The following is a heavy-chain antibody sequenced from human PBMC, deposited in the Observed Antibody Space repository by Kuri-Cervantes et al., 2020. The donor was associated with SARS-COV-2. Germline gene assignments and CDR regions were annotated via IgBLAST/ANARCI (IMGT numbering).Heavy chain of an antibody. CDR2: INHSGST. Sequence: SQTLSLTCAVYGGSFSGYYWSWIRQPPGKGLEWIGEINHSGSTNYNPSLKSRVTISVDTSKNQFSLKLSSVTAADTAVYYCARGRSLVGNWGQGTLVTVSS. J-gene: IGHJ4*02. D-gene: IGHD2-15*01. CDR3: ARGRSLVGN. CDR1: GGSFSGYY. V-gene: IGHV4-34*01.